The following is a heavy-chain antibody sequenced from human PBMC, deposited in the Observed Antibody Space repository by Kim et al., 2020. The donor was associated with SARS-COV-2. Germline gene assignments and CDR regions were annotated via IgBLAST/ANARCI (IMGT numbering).Heavy chain of an antibody. D-gene: IGHD1-7*01. Sequence: GGSLRLSCSGSGFTFSEYAIHWVRRAPGKGLEYVSATTRSGDGSFYADSVEGRFTVSRDNSKNTLYLQMNSLRVEDTSAYYCVKYGRNYGAVLWGQGTLVIVSS. CDR2: TTRSGDGS. CDR3: VKYGRNYGAVL. J-gene: IGHJ4*02. V-gene: IGHV3-64D*06. CDR1: GFTFSEYA.